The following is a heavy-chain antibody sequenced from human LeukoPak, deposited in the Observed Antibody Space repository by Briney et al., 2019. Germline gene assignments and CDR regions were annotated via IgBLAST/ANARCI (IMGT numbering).Heavy chain of an antibody. Sequence: ETLSLTCAVSGGSISSSNWWSWVRQPPGKGLEWVGRIKSKTDGGTTDYAAPVKGRFTISRDDSKNTLYLQMNSLKTEDTAVYYCTTGITYYDFWSVLSWGQGTLVTVSS. CDR2: IKSKTDGGTT. CDR1: GGSISSSNW. J-gene: IGHJ4*02. D-gene: IGHD3-3*01. V-gene: IGHV3-15*01. CDR3: TTGITYYDFWSVLS.